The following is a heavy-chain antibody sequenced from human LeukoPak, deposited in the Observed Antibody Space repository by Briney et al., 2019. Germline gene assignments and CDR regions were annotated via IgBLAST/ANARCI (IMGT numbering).Heavy chain of an antibody. Sequence: GGSLRLSCAASGFTVSRNYMSWVRQAPGKGLEWVSEIYSGGSTYYAASVKGRFSISRDNSNNTVYLQMNSLRVEDTAVYYCATFSYAGNAGGSVGPWGQGTLVTVSS. V-gene: IGHV3-53*01. D-gene: IGHD4-23*01. CDR3: ATFSYAGNAGGSVGP. CDR1: GFTVSRNY. CDR2: IYSGGST. J-gene: IGHJ5*02.